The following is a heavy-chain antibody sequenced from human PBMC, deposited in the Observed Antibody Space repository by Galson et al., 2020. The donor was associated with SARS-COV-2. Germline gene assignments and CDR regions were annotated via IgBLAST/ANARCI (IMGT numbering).Heavy chain of an antibody. CDR1: GFTFSSYA. Sequence: GGSLRLSCAASGFTFSSYAMSWVRQAPGKGLEWVSAISGSGGSTYYADSVKGRFTISRDNSKNTLYLQMNSLRAEDTAVYYCAKGPYYYDSSGYAPYYYYYGMDVWGQGTTVTVSS. V-gene: IGHV3-23*01. CDR2: ISGSGGST. CDR3: AKGPYYYDSSGYAPYYYYYGMDV. D-gene: IGHD3-22*01. J-gene: IGHJ6*02.